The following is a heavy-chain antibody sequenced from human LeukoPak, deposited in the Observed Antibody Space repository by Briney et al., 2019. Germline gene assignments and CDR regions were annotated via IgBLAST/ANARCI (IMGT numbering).Heavy chain of an antibody. CDR3: ARVDTAMVGVY. V-gene: IGHV1-18*01. CDR1: GYTFTSYG. CDR2: ISAYNGNT. D-gene: IGHD5-18*01. J-gene: IGHJ4*02. Sequence: ASVKVSCKASGYTFTSYGISWVRQAPGQGLEWMGWISAYNGNTNYAQKLQGRVTITADESTSTAYMELSSLRSEDTAVYYCARVDTAMVGVYWGQGTLVTVSS.